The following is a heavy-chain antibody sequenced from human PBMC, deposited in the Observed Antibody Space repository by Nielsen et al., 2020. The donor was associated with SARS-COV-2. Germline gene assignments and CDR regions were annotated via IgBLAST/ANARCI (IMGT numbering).Heavy chain of an antibody. CDR3: AREALKELLWFGESSSYYGMDV. CDR1: GGSISSGGYY. V-gene: IGHV4-31*03. D-gene: IGHD3-10*01. Sequence: SETLSLTCTVSGGSISSGGYYWSWIRQHTGKGLEWIGYLYYSGSTYYNPSLKSRVTISVDTSKNKFSLKLSSVTAADTAVYYCAREALKELLWFGESSSYYGMDVWGQGTTVTVSS. J-gene: IGHJ6*02. CDR2: LYYSGST.